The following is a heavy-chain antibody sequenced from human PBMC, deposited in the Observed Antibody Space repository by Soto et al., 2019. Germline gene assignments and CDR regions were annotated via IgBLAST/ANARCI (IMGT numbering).Heavy chain of an antibody. CDR2: INPNSGGT. CDR3: ATATVVTPIYLWS. Sequence: GASVKVSCKASGYTFTGYYMHWVRQAPGQGLEWMGWINPNSGGTNYAQKFQGRVTMTRDTSISTAYMELSRLRSDDTAVYYCATATVVTPIYLWSWGQGTLVTVSS. J-gene: IGHJ5*02. V-gene: IGHV1-2*02. D-gene: IGHD2-21*02. CDR1: GYTFTGYY.